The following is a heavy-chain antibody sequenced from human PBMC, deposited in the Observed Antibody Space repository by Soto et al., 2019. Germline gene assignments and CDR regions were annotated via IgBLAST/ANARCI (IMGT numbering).Heavy chain of an antibody. CDR1: GGSFSGYY. CDR2: INHSGST. CDR3: AVDTTIEGPNWFDP. Sequence: SETLSLTCAVYGGSFSGYYWSWIRQPPGKGLEWIGEINHSGSTNYNPSLKSRVTISVDTSKNQFSMDLRYVTAADTAVYYCAVDTTIEGPNWFDPWGQGTLVTVSS. V-gene: IGHV4-34*01. J-gene: IGHJ5*02. D-gene: IGHD5-18*01.